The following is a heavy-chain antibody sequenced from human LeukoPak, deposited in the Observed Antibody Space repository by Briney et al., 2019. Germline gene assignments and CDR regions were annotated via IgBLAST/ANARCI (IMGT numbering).Heavy chain of an antibody. J-gene: IGHJ4*02. D-gene: IGHD3/OR15-3a*01. V-gene: IGHV4-39*01. Sequence: SETLSLTCTVSGGSISSTTYYWDWIRQPPGKGLEWIGSIYYSGNTYYNASLKSQVSISIDTSKNQFSLRLTSVTAADTAVYYCARQTGSGLFILPGGQGTLVTVSS. CDR1: GGSISSTTYY. CDR2: IYYSGNT. CDR3: ARQTGSGLFILP.